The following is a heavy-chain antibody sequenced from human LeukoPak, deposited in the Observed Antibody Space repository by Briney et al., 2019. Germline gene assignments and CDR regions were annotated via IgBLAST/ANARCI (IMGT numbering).Heavy chain of an antibody. CDR3: ARERVLRYFDWGNDAFDI. CDR1: GFTFDDYG. D-gene: IGHD3-9*01. V-gene: IGHV3-20*04. J-gene: IGHJ3*02. Sequence: GGSLRLSCAASGFTFDDYGMSWVRQAPGKGLEWVSGINWNGGSTGYADSVKGRFTISRDNAKNSLYLQMNSLRAEDTALYYCARERVLRYFDWGNDAFDIWGQGTMVTVSS. CDR2: INWNGGST.